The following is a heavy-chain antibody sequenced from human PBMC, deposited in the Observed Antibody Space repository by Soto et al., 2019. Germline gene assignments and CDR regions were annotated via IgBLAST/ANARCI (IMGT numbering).Heavy chain of an antibody. CDR2: ISSSSINI. CDR1: GFTFSDYS. CDR3: ARGAPGGYSLDA. D-gene: IGHD3-10*01. J-gene: IGHJ6*02. V-gene: IGHV3-48*02. Sequence: GGSLRLSCAASGFTFSDYSMNWVRQAPGKGLEWVSYISSSSINIYYADSVKGRFTISRDNAKHSLYLQVNSLRDEDTAEYYCARGAPGGYSLDAWVQGTTVTVSS.